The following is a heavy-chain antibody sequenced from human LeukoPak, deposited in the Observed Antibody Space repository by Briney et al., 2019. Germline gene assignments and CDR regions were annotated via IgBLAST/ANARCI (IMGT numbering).Heavy chain of an antibody. CDR3: ASGGPSSTMIVVDDAFDI. V-gene: IGHV4-59*12. CDR2: IHYSGST. CDR1: GASISYSY. J-gene: IGHJ3*02. D-gene: IGHD3-22*01. Sequence: SETLSLTCTVSGASISYSYWSWIRQFPGKGLEWIGYIHYSGSTNYNPSLRGRITISLGTSKNQFSLKLSSVTAADTAVYYCASGGPSSTMIVVDDAFDIWGQGTMVTVSS.